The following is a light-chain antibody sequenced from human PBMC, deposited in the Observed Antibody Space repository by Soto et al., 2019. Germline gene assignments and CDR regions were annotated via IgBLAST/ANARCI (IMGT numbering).Light chain of an antibody. Sequence: IQMTQSPPSVSPSVGDRVTITCRASQDVGKWLAWYQQKPGKDPTLLIHGASSLQSGVPPRYSGSGYGTDFNLTISSLQPEDFATYYCQQANSFTITFGQGTRLEIK. CDR2: GAS. CDR1: QDVGKW. CDR3: QQANSFTIT. J-gene: IGKJ5*01. V-gene: IGKV1-12*01.